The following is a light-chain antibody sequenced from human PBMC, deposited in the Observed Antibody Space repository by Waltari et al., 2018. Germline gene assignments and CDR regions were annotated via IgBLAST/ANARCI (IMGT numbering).Light chain of an antibody. J-gene: IGKJ1*01. CDR1: DAINKW. V-gene: IGKV1-5*01. CDR3: QQYNRFSP. CDR2: AAS. Sequence: DTQLSQFPSTLAASVGDRVTIACRARDAINKWLAWYQQKPGKAPKVLIYAASTLQSGVPSRFSGSGSGTEFTLTIDSLQPDDFATYYCQQYNRFSPFGQGTNVEVK.